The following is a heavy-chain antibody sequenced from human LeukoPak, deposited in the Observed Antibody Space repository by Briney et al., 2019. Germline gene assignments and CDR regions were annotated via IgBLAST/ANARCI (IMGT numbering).Heavy chain of an antibody. D-gene: IGHD1-20*01. Sequence: GGSLRLSCAASGFTFDDYGMSWVRQAPGKGLEWVSGINWNGGTTGYAGSVKGRFTISRDNAKNSLYLQMNSLRAEDTAFYYCARGFGYNWNDFDYWGQGTLVTVSS. CDR3: ARGFGYNWNDFDY. V-gene: IGHV3-20*04. CDR1: GFTFDDYG. J-gene: IGHJ4*02. CDR2: INWNGGTT.